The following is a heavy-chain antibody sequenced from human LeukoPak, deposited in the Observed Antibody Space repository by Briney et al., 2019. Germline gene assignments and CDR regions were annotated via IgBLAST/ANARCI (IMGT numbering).Heavy chain of an antibody. V-gene: IGHV4-39*01. Sequence: PSETLSLTCTVSGGSISSSSYYWGWIRQPPGKGLEWVGSIYYSGSTYSTPSLKTRVTISVDTSKNQFSLKLSSVTAADTAVYYCARHCRPCAFDIWGQGTMVTVSS. D-gene: IGHD6-6*01. J-gene: IGHJ3*02. CDR3: ARHCRPCAFDI. CDR2: IYYSGST. CDR1: GGSISSSSYY.